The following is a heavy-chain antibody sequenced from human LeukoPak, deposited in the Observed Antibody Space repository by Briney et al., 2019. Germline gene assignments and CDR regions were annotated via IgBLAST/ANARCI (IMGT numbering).Heavy chain of an antibody. CDR3: VRGVGSSTSCYVRAFDI. D-gene: IGHD2-2*01. Sequence: GGSLRLSCAASGFTFSNSWMHWVCQAPEKGLEWVADIKCDGSEKCYVDSVKGRLTISRDNAKNSLYLQVNSLRAEDMTVYYCVRGVGSSTSCYVRAFDIWGQGTMVTVSS. CDR2: IKCDGSEK. V-gene: IGHV3-52*01. J-gene: IGHJ3*02. CDR1: GFTFSNSW.